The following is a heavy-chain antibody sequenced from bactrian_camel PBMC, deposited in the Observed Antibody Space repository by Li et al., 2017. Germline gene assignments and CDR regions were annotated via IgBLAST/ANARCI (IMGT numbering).Heavy chain of an antibody. J-gene: IGHJ6*01. D-gene: IGHD6*01. Sequence: HVQLVESGGGSVQTGGSLRLSCTTSRHTDSSACTAWFRQAPGKEREGVASIYIGDIGDIRGYNTEYADSVKGRFTISEDNAKYTAYLQMDSLKSEDAAVYYCATKPGLVGAIWYATDFGYWGQGTQVTVS. CDR3: ATKPGLVGAIWYATDFGY. V-gene: IGHV3-2*01. CDR1: RHTDSSAC. CDR2: IYIGDIGDIRGYNT.